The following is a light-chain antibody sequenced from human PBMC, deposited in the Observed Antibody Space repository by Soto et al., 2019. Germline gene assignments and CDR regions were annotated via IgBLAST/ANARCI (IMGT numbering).Light chain of an antibody. CDR3: QQLLSYPIT. J-gene: IGKJ1*01. V-gene: IGKV1-39*01. CDR2: AAS. CDR1: QNISSF. Sequence: DIQMTQSPSSLSASVGDRVTITFRPSQNISSFLSWYQQKPGKAPKLLIYAASSLHSGVPSRFSGSGSGTDFTLTISSLQPEDFATYYCQQLLSYPITFGQGTKV.